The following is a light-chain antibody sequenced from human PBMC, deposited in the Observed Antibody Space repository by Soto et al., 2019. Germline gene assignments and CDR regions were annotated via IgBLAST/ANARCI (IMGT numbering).Light chain of an antibody. Sequence: EIVMTQSPDTLSLSPGQRATLSCRASVSVRTDLAWYQQKPGQAPRLLIYGASTRAAGVPVRFSGSGSGSEFTRTIDNLQCADFPVDFCLEYHKWLPHAVGPGTQVEI. J-gene: IGKJ5*01. CDR2: GAS. CDR1: VSVRTD. V-gene: IGKV3-15*01. CDR3: LEYHKWLPHA.